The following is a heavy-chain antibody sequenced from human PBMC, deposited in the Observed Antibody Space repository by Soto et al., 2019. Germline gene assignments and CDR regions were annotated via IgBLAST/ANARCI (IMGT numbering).Heavy chain of an antibody. Sequence: VQLQQSGPGLVKPSQTLSLTCAISGDSVSSNSAAWNWIRQSPSRGLEWLGRTYYRSKWYNDYAVSVQSRIXXNXDXXKNQFSLQLNSVTPEDTAVYFCAGGPSVTGSFFDSWGQGTLVSVSS. CDR1: GDSVSSNSAA. V-gene: IGHV6-1*01. CDR2: TYYRSKWYN. D-gene: IGHD6-19*01. CDR3: AGGPSVTGSFFDS. J-gene: IGHJ4*02.